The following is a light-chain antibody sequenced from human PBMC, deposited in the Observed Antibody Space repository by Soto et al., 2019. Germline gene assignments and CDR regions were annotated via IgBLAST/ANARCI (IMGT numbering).Light chain of an antibody. J-gene: IGLJ1*01. CDR3: CSYAGSSTFYV. Sequence: QSVLTQPASVSGSPGQSITISCTGTSSDVGSYNLVSWYQQHPGKAPKLMIYEGSKRPSGVSNRFSGSKSGNTASLTISGFQAEDEDDYYCCSYAGSSTFYVFGTGTKLTV. CDR1: SSDVGSYNL. V-gene: IGLV2-23*01. CDR2: EGS.